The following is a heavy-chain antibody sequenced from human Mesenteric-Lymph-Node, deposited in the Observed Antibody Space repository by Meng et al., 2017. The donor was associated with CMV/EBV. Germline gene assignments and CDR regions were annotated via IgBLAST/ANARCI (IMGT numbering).Heavy chain of an antibody. J-gene: IGHJ4*02. CDR1: GFTFSRHY. Sequence: CKASGFTFSRHYMHWVRQAPGQGLAWVGLINPTDSSTDYAPRFRGRITVTRDASTSAVYMDLSSLRSEDTAVYYCAREAAPAGRTFDSWGQGTLVTVSS. CDR3: AREAAPAGRTFDS. CDR2: INPTDSST. V-gene: IGHV1-46*01. D-gene: IGHD6-25*01.